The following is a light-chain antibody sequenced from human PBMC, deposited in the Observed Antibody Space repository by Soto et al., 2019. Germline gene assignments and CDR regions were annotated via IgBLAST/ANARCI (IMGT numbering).Light chain of an antibody. V-gene: IGKV3-20*01. CDR2: GAS. CDR1: QRVSSSY. J-gene: IGKJ3*01. CDR3: QQYGSSLFT. Sequence: EIVLTQSPGTLSLSPGERATLSCRASQRVSSSYLAWYQQKPGQAPRLLIYGASSRATGIQDRFSGSGSGTDFTLTISRLEPEDFAVYYCQQYGSSLFTFGPGTKVDIK.